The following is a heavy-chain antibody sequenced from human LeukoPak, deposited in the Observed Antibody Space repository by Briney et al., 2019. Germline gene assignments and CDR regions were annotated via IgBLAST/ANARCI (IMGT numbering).Heavy chain of an antibody. J-gene: IGHJ6*02. V-gene: IGHV3-11*01. D-gene: IGHD3-10*01. CDR3: ARAGWFGELGSYGMDV. CDR2: ISSSGSTI. Sequence: GGSLRLSCAASGFTFSDYYMSWIRQAPGKGLEWVSYISSSGSTIYYADSVKGRFTISRDNAKNSLYLQMNSLRAEDTAVYYCARAGWFGELGSYGMDVWGQGTTVTVSS. CDR1: GFTFSDYY.